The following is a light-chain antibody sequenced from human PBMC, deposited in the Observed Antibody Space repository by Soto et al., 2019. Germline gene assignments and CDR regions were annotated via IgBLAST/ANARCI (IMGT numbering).Light chain of an antibody. CDR2: GAS. V-gene: IGKV3-15*01. J-gene: IGKJ1*01. CDR3: QHYNSYPEA. CDR1: QSVSSN. Sequence: EIVLTQSPATLSLSPGERATLSCRASQSVSSNLAWYQQKPGQAPRLLIYGASTRATVIPAGFSGSGSGTEFTLTISSLQPDDFAAYYCQHYNSYPEAFGQGTKVDIK.